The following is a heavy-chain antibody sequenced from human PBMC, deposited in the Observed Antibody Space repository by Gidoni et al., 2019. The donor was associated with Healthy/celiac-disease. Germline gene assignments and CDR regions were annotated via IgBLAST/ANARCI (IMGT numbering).Heavy chain of an antibody. CDR1: GGSISSGSYY. J-gene: IGHJ4*02. V-gene: IGHV4-61*02. D-gene: IGHD3-3*01. CDR2: IYTSGST. CDR3: ARSPLRTTIPFDY. Sequence: QVQLQESGPGLVKPSQTLSLTCTVSGGSISSGSYYWSWIRQPAGKGLEWIGRIYTSGSTNYNPALKSRVTISVDTSKNQFSLKLSSVTAADTAVYYCARSPLRTTIPFDYWGQGTLVTVSS.